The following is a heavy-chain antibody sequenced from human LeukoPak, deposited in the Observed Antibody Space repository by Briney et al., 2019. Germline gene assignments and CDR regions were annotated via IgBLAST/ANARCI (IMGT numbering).Heavy chain of an antibody. CDR1: GFTFSSYS. Sequence: GSLRLSCAASGFTFSSYSMNWVHQAPGKGLEWVSYISSSSSTIYYADSVKGRFTISRDNAKNSLYLQMNSLRSEDTAVYYCASSRGYDVGGYFDYWGQGTLVTVSS. D-gene: IGHD5-12*01. V-gene: IGHV3-48*04. CDR2: ISSSSSTI. J-gene: IGHJ4*02. CDR3: ASSRGYDVGGYFDY.